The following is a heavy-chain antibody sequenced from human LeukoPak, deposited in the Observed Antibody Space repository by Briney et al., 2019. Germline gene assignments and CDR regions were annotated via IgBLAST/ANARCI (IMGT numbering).Heavy chain of an antibody. J-gene: IGHJ3*02. CDR1: GFIFSSYE. CDR2: ISSGGSTV. CDR3: AKDREYSYVYDAFDI. D-gene: IGHD3-16*01. Sequence: GGSLRLSCAASGFIFSSYEMNWVRQAPGKGLEWISYISSGGSTVHYADSVKGRLTISRDNSKNTLFLQMNTLRAEDTAIYYCAKDREYSYVYDAFDIWGQGTLVTVSS. V-gene: IGHV3-48*03.